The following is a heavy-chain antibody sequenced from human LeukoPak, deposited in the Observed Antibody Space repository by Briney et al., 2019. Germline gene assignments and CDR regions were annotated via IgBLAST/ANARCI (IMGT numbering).Heavy chain of an antibody. CDR3: ARDSPDYDYVWGSYRFYRLAPDY. CDR2: INHSGST. Sequence: SETLSLTCAVYGGSFSGYYWSWLRQPPGKGLEWIGEINHSGSTNYNPSLKSRVTISVDTSKNQFSLKLSSVTAADTAVYYCARDSPDYDYVWGSYRFYRLAPDYWGQGTLVTVSS. D-gene: IGHD3-16*02. J-gene: IGHJ4*02. CDR1: GGSFSGYY. V-gene: IGHV4-34*01.